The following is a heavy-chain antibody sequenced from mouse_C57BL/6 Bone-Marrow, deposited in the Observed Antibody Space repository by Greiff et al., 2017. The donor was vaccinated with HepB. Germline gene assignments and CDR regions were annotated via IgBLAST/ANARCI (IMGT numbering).Heavy chain of an antibody. Sequence: VKLMESDAELVKPGASVKISCKVSGYTFTDHTIHWMKQRPEQGLEWIGYIYPRDGSTKYNEKFKGKATLTADKSSSTAYMQLNSLTSEDSAVYFCARSAHYYGSSYDCFAYWGQGTLVTVSA. CDR1: GYTFTDHT. V-gene: IGHV1-78*01. J-gene: IGHJ3*01. CDR3: ARSAHYYGSSYDCFAY. D-gene: IGHD1-1*01. CDR2: IYPRDGST.